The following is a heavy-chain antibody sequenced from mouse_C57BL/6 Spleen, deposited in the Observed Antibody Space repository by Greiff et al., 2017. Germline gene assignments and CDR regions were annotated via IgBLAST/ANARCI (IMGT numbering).Heavy chain of an antibody. D-gene: IGHD2-1*01. CDR2: ISSGGSYT. CDR3: ARGGNFGDYYAMDY. CDR1: GFTFSSYG. Sequence: EVQRVESGGDLVKPGGSLQLSCAASGFTFSSYGMSWVRQTPDKRLEWVATISSGGSYTYYPDSVKGRFTISRDNAKNTLYLQMSSLKSEDTAMYYCARGGNFGDYYAMDYWGQGTSVTVSS. J-gene: IGHJ4*01. V-gene: IGHV5-6*01.